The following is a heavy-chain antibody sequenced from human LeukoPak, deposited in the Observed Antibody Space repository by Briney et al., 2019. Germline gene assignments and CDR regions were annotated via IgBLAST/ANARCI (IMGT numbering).Heavy chain of an antibody. CDR1: GFTFSSYG. CDR3: AKGLRWVGKYYHNHFDY. J-gene: IGHJ4*02. Sequence: PGGSLRLSCAASGFTFSSYGMSWVRQAPGKGLEWVSAISGSGGSTYYADSVKGRCTISRDNSENTLYLEMHSLRSEDTAVYYCAKGLRWVGKYYHNHFDYWGQGTLVAVSS. D-gene: IGHD3-10*01. CDR2: ISGSGGST. V-gene: IGHV3-23*01.